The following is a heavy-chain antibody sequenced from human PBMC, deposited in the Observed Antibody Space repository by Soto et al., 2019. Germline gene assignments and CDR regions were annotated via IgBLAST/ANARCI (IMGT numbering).Heavy chain of an antibody. V-gene: IGHV1-18*01. CDR3: ARGKGISSSWYGDYYYYGMGV. CDR2: ISAYNGNT. CDR1: GYTFTSYG. J-gene: IGHJ6*02. Sequence: ASVKVSCKASGYTFTSYGISWVRQAPGQGLEWMGWISAYNGNTNYAQKLQGRVTMTTDTSTSTAYMELRSLRSDDTAVYYCARGKGISSSWYGDYYYYGMGVWGQGTTVTALL. D-gene: IGHD6-13*01.